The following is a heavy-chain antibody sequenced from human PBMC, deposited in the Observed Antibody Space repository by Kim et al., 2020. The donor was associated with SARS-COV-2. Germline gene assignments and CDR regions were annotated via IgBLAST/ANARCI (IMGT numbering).Heavy chain of an antibody. CDR3: ARGPGAVYDGYFDS. Sequence: GGSLRLSCAASGFTFSSYEMNWVRQAPGKGLEWVSYISSRNFTIYYADSVKGRFTISRDNAKNSLYLQMSSLRADDTAVYYCARGPGAVYDGYFDSWGQG. CDR1: GFTFSSYE. CDR2: ISSRNFTI. J-gene: IGHJ4*02. V-gene: IGHV3-48*03. D-gene: IGHD2-8*01.